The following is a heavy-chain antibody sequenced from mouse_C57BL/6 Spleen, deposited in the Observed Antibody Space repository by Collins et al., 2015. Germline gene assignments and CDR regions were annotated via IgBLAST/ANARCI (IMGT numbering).Heavy chain of an antibody. CDR3: ASEGNYYYGSKGY. D-gene: IGHD1-1*01. CDR2: IHPNSGST. J-gene: IGHJ2*01. V-gene: IGHV1-64*01. Sequence: QRPGQGLEWIGMIHPNSGSTNYNEKFKSKATLTVDKSSSTAYMQLSSLTSEDSAVYYCASEGNYYYGSKGYWGQGTTLTVSS.